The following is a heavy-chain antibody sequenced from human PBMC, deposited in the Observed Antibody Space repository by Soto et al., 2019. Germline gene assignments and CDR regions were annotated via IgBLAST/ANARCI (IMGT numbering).Heavy chain of an antibody. CDR2: ISSSSSYI. CDR3: AKDHLNYYDSSGYYPPSFDY. Sequence: PGESLKISCAASGFTFSSYSMSWVRQAPGKGLEWVSSISSSSSYIYYADSVKGRFTISRDNSKNTLYLQMNSLRAEDTAVYYCAKDHLNYYDSSGYYPPSFDYWGQGTLVTVSS. CDR1: GFTFSSYS. D-gene: IGHD3-22*01. V-gene: IGHV3-21*04. J-gene: IGHJ4*02.